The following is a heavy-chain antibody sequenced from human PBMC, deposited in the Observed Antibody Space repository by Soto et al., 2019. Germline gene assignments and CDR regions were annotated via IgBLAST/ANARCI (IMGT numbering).Heavy chain of an antibody. D-gene: IGHD5-18*01. CDR3: ARAGDTAMVTFDY. V-gene: IGHV4-30-4*01. Sequence: PSETLSLTCTVSGGSISSGDYYWSWIRQPPGKGLEWIGYIYYSGSTYYNPSLKSRVTISVDTSKNQFSLKLSSVTAADTAVYYCARAGDTAMVTFDYWGQGTLVTSPQ. J-gene: IGHJ4*02. CDR1: GGSISSGDYY. CDR2: IYYSGST.